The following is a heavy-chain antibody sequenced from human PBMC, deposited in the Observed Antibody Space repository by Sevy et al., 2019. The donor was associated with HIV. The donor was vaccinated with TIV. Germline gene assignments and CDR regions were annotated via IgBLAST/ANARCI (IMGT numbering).Heavy chain of an antibody. V-gene: IGHV3-33*01. J-gene: IGHJ4*02. Sequence: GGSLRLSCVASGFTFGSYGMLWVRQAPGKGLEWVADIWFHGSNIHYADSVRGRFTISGDNSKNTLSLQMSSLRAEDTAVYYCARERTYLFDYCGQGTLVTVSS. CDR3: ARERTYLFDY. CDR2: IWFHGSNI. CDR1: GFTFGSYG.